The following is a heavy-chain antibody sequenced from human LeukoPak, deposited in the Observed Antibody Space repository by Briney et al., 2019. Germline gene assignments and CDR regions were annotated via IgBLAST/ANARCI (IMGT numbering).Heavy chain of an antibody. CDR1: GGSISSSSYY. CDR3: ARLFRGYTTPDGLGYFDY. V-gene: IGHV4-39*01. J-gene: IGHJ4*02. Sequence: PSETLSLTCTVSGGSISSSSYYWGWIRQPPGKGLEWIGSIYYSGSTYYNPSLKSRVTISVDTSKNQFSLKLSSVTAADTAVYYCARLFRGYTTPDGLGYFDYWGQGTLVTVSS. D-gene: IGHD3-10*01. CDR2: IYYSGST.